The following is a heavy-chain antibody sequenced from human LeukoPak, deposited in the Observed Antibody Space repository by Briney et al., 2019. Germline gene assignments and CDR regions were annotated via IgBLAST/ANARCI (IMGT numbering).Heavy chain of an antibody. J-gene: IGHJ4*02. Sequence: PSDTLSLTCAVYGGSFSGYYWSWIRQPPGKGLEWIGEINHSGSTNYNPSLKSRVTMSVDTSKNQFSLKLSSVTAADTAVYYCARGQSIVGATGDYWGQGTLVTVSS. V-gene: IGHV4-34*01. CDR1: GGSFSGYY. CDR3: ARGQSIVGATGDY. D-gene: IGHD1-26*01. CDR2: INHSGST.